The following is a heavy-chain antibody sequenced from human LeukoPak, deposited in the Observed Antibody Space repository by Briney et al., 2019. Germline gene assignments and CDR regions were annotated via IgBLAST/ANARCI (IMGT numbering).Heavy chain of an antibody. J-gene: IGHJ6*03. D-gene: IGHD6-6*01. Sequence: PGGSLRLSCAASGFTFSSNYMSWVRHAPGKGLEWVSVIYSGGSTYYADSVKGRFTISRDNSKNTLYLQMNSLRAEDTAVYYCSYSSSSVGYMDVWGKGTTVTVSS. V-gene: IGHV3-53*01. CDR1: GFTFSSNY. CDR3: SYSSSSVGYMDV. CDR2: IYSGGST.